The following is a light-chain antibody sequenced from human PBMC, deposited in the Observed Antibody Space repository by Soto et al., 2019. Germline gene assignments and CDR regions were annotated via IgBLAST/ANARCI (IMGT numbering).Light chain of an antibody. V-gene: IGKV3-15*01. CDR3: QQYNNWPPYT. Sequence: EIVMTQSPGTLSVSPGERATLSCRASQSVSSSLAWYQQRPGQAPRLLIYGAYTMATGVPARFSGSGSGTEFTLTITSLQSEDFAVYYCQQYNNWPPYTFVQGTKLQIK. J-gene: IGKJ2*01. CDR2: GAY. CDR1: QSVSSS.